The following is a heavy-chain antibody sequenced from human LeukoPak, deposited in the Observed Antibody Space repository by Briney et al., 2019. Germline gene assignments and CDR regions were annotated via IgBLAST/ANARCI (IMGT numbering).Heavy chain of an antibody. D-gene: IGHD6-19*01. CDR2: FDPEDGET. Sequence: ASVKVSCSVSGYTLTELSMHWVRQAPGKGREWMGGFDPEDGETIYAQKFQGRVTMTEDTSTDTAYMELSSLRSEDTAVYYCATYGIAVAGIDYWGQGTLVTVSS. J-gene: IGHJ4*02. CDR1: GYTLTELS. V-gene: IGHV1-24*01. CDR3: ATYGIAVAGIDY.